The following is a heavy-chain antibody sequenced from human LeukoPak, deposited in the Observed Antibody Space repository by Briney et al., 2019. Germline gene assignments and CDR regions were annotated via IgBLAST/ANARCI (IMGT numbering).Heavy chain of an antibody. CDR1: GFTFSSYG. V-gene: IGHV3-30*18. D-gene: IGHD6-19*01. J-gene: IGHJ6*02. CDR3: AKDQAGRIYYYGMDV. Sequence: PGGSLRLSCAASGFTFSSYGMHWVRQAPGKGLEWVAVISYDGSNKYYADSVKGRFTISRDNSKNTLYLQMNSLGAEDTAVYYCAKDQAGRIYYYGMDVWGQGTTVTVSS. CDR2: ISYDGSNK.